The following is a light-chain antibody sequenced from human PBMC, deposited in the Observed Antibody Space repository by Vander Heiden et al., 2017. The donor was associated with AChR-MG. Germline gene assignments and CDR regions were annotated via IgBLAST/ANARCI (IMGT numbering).Light chain of an antibody. CDR1: SSDVGGYNY. V-gene: IGLV2-14*03. Sequence: QSALTQPASVSGSPGQSITISCTGTSSDVGGYNYVSWYQQHPGNAPKLMIHDVSNRPSGVSNRFSGSKSGNTASLAISGLQAEDEADYYCSSYTSTTPVVFGGGTKLTVL. J-gene: IGLJ2*01. CDR3: SSYTSTTPVV. CDR2: DVS.